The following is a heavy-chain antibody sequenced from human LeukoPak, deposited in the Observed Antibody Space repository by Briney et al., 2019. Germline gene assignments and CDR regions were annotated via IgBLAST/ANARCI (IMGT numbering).Heavy chain of an antibody. CDR1: GFTFSSYW. Sequence: GGSLRLSCAASGFTFSSYWMGWVRQAPGKGLEWVSSISSSSSYIYYADSVKGRFTISRDNAKNSLYLQMNSLRAEDTAVYYCANGGSDLDIVATINPDYWGQGTLVTVSS. CDR3: ANGGSDLDIVATINPDY. J-gene: IGHJ4*02. CDR2: ISSSSSYI. V-gene: IGHV3-21*01. D-gene: IGHD5-12*01.